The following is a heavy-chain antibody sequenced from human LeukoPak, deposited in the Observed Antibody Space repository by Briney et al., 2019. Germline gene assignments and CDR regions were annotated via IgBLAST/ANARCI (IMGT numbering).Heavy chain of an antibody. Sequence: GGSLRLSCAASGFTFSTYWMSWVRQDPGKGLEWVANIKQDGSEKHYVDSVKGRFTISRDNAKNSLYLQMNSLRAEDTAVYYCARERWVITGSAFDIWGQGTMVTVAS. D-gene: IGHD4-23*01. J-gene: IGHJ3*02. CDR1: GFTFSTYW. CDR3: ARERWVITGSAFDI. V-gene: IGHV3-7*05. CDR2: IKQDGSEK.